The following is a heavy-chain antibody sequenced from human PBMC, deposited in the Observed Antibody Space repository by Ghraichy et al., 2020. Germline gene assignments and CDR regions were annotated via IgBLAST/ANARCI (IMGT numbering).Heavy chain of an antibody. J-gene: IGHJ6*02. CDR1: GYTLTELS. V-gene: IGHV1-24*01. Sequence: ASVKVSCKVSGYTLTELSMHWVRQAPGKGLEWMGGFDPEDGETIYAQKFQGRVTMTEDTSTDTAYMELSSLRSEDTAVYYCAIGRYSSSWVGMDVWGQGTTVTVSS. CDR3: AIGRYSSSWVGMDV. CDR2: FDPEDGET. D-gene: IGHD6-13*01.